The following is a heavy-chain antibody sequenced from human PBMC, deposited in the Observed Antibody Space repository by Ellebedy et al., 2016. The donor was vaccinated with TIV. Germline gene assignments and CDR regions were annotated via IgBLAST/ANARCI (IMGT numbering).Heavy chain of an antibody. CDR3: ATYEEEFSAYWPGYYFDN. V-gene: IGHV3-53*01. CDR1: GFTVSRKY. Sequence: GESLKISCAASGFTVSRKYLSWVRQAPGKGLEWVSIIYTDGSTYYADSVKGRFTISRDNSQNILSLQMNSLSAEDTAMYYCATYEEEFSAYWPGYYFDNWGQGTLVTVSS. J-gene: IGHJ4*02. D-gene: IGHD3/OR15-3a*01. CDR2: IYTDGST.